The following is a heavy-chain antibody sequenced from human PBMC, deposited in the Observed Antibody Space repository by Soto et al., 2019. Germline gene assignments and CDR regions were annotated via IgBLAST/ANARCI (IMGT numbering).Heavy chain of an antibody. CDR1: GYTFTSYG. V-gene: IGHV1-18*01. D-gene: IGHD3-3*01. J-gene: IGHJ6*02. CDR2: ISAYNGNT. CDR3: ASSSITIFGVPRYPYYYYGMDV. Sequence: ASVKVSCKASGYTFTSYGISWVRQAPGQGLEWMGWISAYNGNTNYAQKPQGRVTMTTDTSTSTAYMELRSLRSDDTAVYYCASSSITIFGVPRYPYYYYGMDVWGQGTTVTVSS.